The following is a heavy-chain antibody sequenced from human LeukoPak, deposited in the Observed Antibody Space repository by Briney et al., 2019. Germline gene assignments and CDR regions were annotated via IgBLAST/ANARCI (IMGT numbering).Heavy chain of an antibody. V-gene: IGHV5-51*01. CDR3: ARHGLRYFDWLTSSYYFAMDV. J-gene: IGHJ6*02. CDR2: IYPGDSNT. D-gene: IGHD3-9*01. Sequence: GESLKISCKASGYTFTNFWIGWVRQMPGKGLEWVAIIYPGDSNTGYSPSFKGQVTISADESISTAYLQWSSLKASDTAIYYCARHGLRYFDWLTSSYYFAMDVWGQGTTVTVSS. CDR1: GYTFTNFW.